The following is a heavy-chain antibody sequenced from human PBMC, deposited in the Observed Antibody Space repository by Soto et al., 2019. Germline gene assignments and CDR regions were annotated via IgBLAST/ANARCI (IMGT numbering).Heavy chain of an antibody. CDR3: TRELIGYCSSTFCYAEGDYYYYGMDV. CDR1: GFSFNNYA. CDR2: IRSKAYGGTT. D-gene: IGHD2-2*01. Sequence: GGSLRLSCAASGFSFNNYAMSWVRQAPGKGLEWVGFIRSKAYGGTTEYAASVKGRFTISRDDSKSIAYPQMNSLKTEDTAVYYCTRELIGYCSSTFCYAEGDYYYYGMDVWGQGTTVTVSS. J-gene: IGHJ6*02. V-gene: IGHV3-49*04.